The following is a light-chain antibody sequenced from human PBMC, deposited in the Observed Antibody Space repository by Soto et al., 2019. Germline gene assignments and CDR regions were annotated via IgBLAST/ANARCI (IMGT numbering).Light chain of an antibody. J-gene: IGLJ2*01. CDR1: SGDIGDYKY. CDR2: DVN. Sequence: QSALTQPASVSGSPGQSITISCTGSSGDIGDYKYVSWYKQHPGKAPELMIYDVNNRPSGVSNRFSASKSGNTASLTISGLQAEDEADYYCSSYTSTSFVIFGGGTQLTVL. V-gene: IGLV2-14*01. CDR3: SSYTSTSFVI.